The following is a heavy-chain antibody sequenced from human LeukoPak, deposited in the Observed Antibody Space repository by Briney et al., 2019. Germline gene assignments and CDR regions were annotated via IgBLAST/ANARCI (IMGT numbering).Heavy chain of an antibody. CDR2: SRPGDSYI. V-gene: IGHV5-51*01. CDR1: GYSFTTDW. D-gene: IGHD3-16*01. CDR3: AAGGGY. Sequence: GESLKISCRGSGYSFTTDWIGWVRPMPGKGLEWMVISRPGDSYIEYSPSFQGHVTISVDKSINTAYLQWSSLKASDSAFYYCAAGGGYWGQGTLVTVSS. J-gene: IGHJ4*02.